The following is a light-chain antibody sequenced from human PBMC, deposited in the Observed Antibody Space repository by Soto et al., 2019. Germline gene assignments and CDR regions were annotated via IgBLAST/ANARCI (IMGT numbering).Light chain of an antibody. CDR2: AAS. Sequence: DIQMTQSPSSLSASVGDRVTITCRASQSIGNYLNWYQQKPGKAPRLLIHAASSLQSGVPPRFSGSGSGADFTLTITSLQPEDFATYFCQQSYSTFFTFGPGTKVDIK. CDR3: QQSYSTFFT. CDR1: QSIGNY. V-gene: IGKV1-39*01. J-gene: IGKJ3*01.